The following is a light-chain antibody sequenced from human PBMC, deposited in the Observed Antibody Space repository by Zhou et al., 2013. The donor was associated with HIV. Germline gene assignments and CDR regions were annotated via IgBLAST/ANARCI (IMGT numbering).Light chain of an antibody. V-gene: IGKV3-15*01. CDR3: QQYANSPQT. CDR2: ETS. J-gene: IGKJ2*01. CDR1: QTVSSN. Sequence: EIVMTQSPATLSVSPGERATLSCRASQTVSSNLAWYQQKPGQAPRLLIYETSTRATGIPARFSGSGSGTDFTLTFTTLGPEDFAVYYCQQYANSPQTFGQGTKVEIK.